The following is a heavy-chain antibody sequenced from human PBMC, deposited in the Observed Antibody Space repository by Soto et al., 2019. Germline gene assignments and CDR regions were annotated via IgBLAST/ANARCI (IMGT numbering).Heavy chain of an antibody. D-gene: IGHD1-1*01. CDR2: INAGNGNT. Sequence: ASVKVSCKASGYTLTIYSMHWVRQAPGQRLERMGWINAGNGNTKYSQKFQGRVTITSDTSASTAYMELSSLRSEDTAVCYCASDSAFRSSALYHWYYGMDVWGQGPTVTVAS. J-gene: IGHJ6*02. CDR3: ASDSAFRSSALYHWYYGMDV. CDR1: GYTLTIYS. V-gene: IGHV1-3*01.